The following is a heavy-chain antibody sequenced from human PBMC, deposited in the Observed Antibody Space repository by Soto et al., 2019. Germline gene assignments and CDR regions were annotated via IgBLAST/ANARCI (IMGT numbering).Heavy chain of an antibody. V-gene: IGHV1-3*01. J-gene: IGHJ4*02. D-gene: IGHD3-10*01. CDR2: INAGNGNT. Sequence: ASVKVSCKASGYTFTSYAMHWVRQAPGQRLEWMGRINAGNGNTKYSQKFQGRVTITRDTSASTAYMELSSLRSEDTAVYYCAAGSGDYYFDYWGQGTLVTVSS. CDR1: GYTFTSYA. CDR3: AAGSGDYYFDY.